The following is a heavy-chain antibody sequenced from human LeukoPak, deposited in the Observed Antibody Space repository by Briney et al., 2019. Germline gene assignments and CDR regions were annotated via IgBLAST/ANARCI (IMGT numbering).Heavy chain of an antibody. V-gene: IGHV3-64D*06. J-gene: IGHJ4*02. D-gene: IGHD3-9*01. Sequence: GGSLRLSCSASGFTFSSYAMHWVRQAPGKGLEYVSAISSNGGSTYYADSVKGRFTISRDNSKNTLYLQMSSLRAEDTAVYYCVKSPYYDILTGYPSFDYWGQGTLATVSS. CDR1: GFTFSSYA. CDR3: VKSPYYDILTGYPSFDY. CDR2: ISSNGGST.